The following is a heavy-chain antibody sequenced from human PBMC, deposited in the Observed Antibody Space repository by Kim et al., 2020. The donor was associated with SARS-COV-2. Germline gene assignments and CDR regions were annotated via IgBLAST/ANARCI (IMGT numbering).Heavy chain of an antibody. CDR2: ISPNSGAT. J-gene: IGHJ5*02. V-gene: IGHV1-2*02. D-gene: IGHD2-21*01. CDR1: GYTFTAYY. Sequence: ASVKVSCKTSGYTFTAYYLHWVRQAPGQGLEWMGWISPNSGATNSAQKFQGRVTMTRDTSITTAYMELNSLRSDDTAIYYCARSYGSDDYYSDNWFGPWGQGSLVTVSS. CDR3: ARSYGSDDYYSDNWFGP.